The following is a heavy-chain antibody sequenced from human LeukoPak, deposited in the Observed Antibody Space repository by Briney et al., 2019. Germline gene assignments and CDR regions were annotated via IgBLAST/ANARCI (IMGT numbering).Heavy chain of an antibody. CDR2: IYPGDSDT. Sequence: TGESLTISCKGSGYSFTSYWIGWVRQMPWKGLEWMGIIYPGDSDTRYSPSFQGQVTISADKSISTAYLQWSSLKASDTAMYYCARLGRYYYDSSGYYYADYWGQGTLVTVSS. CDR3: ARLGRYYYDSSGYYYADY. V-gene: IGHV5-51*03. D-gene: IGHD3-22*01. J-gene: IGHJ4*02. CDR1: GYSFTSYW.